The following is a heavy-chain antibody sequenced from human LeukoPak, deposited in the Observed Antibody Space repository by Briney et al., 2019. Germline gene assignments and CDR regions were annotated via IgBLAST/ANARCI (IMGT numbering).Heavy chain of an antibody. V-gene: IGHV4-34*01. CDR1: GGSFSGYY. CDR2: INHSGST. J-gene: IGHJ5*02. D-gene: IGHD2-2*01. Sequence: SETLSLTCAVCGGSFSGYYWSWIRQPPGKGLEWIGEINHSGSTNYNPSLKSRVTISVDTSKNQFSLKLSSVTAADTAVYYCARFPYQLLEINWFDPWGQGTLVTVSS. CDR3: ARFPYQLLEINWFDP.